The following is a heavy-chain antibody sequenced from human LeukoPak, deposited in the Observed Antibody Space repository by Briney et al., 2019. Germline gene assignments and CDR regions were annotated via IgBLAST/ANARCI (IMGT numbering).Heavy chain of an antibody. CDR3: AKDKDYYDSSGYYPRGYFDL. J-gene: IGHJ2*01. CDR1: GFTFSSYA. CDR2: ISGSGGST. Sequence: GGSLRLSCAASGFTFSSYAMSWVRQAPGKGLEWVSAISGSGGSTYYADSVKGRFTISRDNSKNTLYLQMNSLRAEDTAVYYCAKDKDYYDSSGYYPRGYFDLWGRGTLVTVSS. V-gene: IGHV3-23*01. D-gene: IGHD3-22*01.